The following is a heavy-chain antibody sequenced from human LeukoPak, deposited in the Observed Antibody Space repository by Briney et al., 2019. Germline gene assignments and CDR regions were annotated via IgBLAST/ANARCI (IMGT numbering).Heavy chain of an antibody. J-gene: IGHJ3*01. V-gene: IGHV5-51*01. CDR2: IYPDDSDT. CDR1: GYSFSYSW. Sequence: GESLQIYCETSGYSFSYSWIGWVRQVPGKGLEWMGIIYPDDSDTKKAPSFQGRVTISADKSLSITYLQWDNLQASDTAMYYCARLGAADPKAFEFWGQGAMRTVSS. CDR3: ARLGAADPKAFEF. D-gene: IGHD2-15*01.